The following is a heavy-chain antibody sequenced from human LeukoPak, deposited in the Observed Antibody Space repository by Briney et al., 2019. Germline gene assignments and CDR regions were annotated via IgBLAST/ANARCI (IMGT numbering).Heavy chain of an antibody. D-gene: IGHD2-15*01. CDR1: GFTFSNYW. J-gene: IGHJ3*02. CDR2: INSDGSST. Sequence: QPGGSLRLSCAASGFTFSNYWMHWVRQAPGKGLVWVSRINSDGSSTTYADSVKGRFTVSRDNAKNTLYLQMNSLRAEDTAVYYCASRGVVTGAFDIWGQGTMVTVSS. CDR3: ASRGVVTGAFDI. V-gene: IGHV3-74*01.